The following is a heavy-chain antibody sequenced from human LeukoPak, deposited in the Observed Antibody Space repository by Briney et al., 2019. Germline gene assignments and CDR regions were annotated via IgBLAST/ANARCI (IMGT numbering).Heavy chain of an antibody. CDR2: ISGSGGST. CDR3: AKDLGNRRTGPTHPSSFDY. CDR1: GFTFSSYA. V-gene: IGHV3-23*01. J-gene: IGHJ4*02. D-gene: IGHD1-14*01. Sequence: GGSLRLSCAASGFTFSSYAMSWVRQAPGKGLEWVSAISGSGGSTYHADSVKGRFTISRDNSKNTLYLQMNSLRAEDTAVYYCAKDLGNRRTGPTHPSSFDYWGQGTLVTVSS.